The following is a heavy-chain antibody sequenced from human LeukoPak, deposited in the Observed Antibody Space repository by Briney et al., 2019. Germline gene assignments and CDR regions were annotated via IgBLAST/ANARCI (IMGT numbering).Heavy chain of an antibody. CDR2: LIPFFNTT. D-gene: IGHD3-22*01. CDR1: GGTFNNYA. V-gene: IGHV1-69*06. CDR3: ATADDRSGSYYILGFDS. Sequence: ASVKVSCKASGGTFNNYAVSWVRQAPGQGLEWMGELIPFFNTTYYAQKFQGRVTITADKSTTTAYMELSGLRSEDTAVYYCATADDRSGSYYILGFDSWGQGTLVTVSS. J-gene: IGHJ5*01.